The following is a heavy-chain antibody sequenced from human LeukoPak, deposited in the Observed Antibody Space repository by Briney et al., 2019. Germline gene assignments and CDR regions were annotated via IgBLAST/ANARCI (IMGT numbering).Heavy chain of an antibody. CDR3: ARVRPFSSSSWFDP. J-gene: IGHJ5*02. CDR1: GGSISSYY. CDR2: IYTSGST. Sequence: RSSETLSLTCTVSGGSISSYYWSWIRQPAGKGLEWIGRIYTSGSTNYNPSLKSRVTMSVDTSKNQFSLKLSSVTAADTAVYYCARVRPFSSSSWFDPWGQGTLVTVSS. D-gene: IGHD6-6*01. V-gene: IGHV4-4*07.